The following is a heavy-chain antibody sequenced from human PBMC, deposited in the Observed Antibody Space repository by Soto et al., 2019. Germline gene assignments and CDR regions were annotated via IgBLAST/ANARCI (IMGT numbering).Heavy chain of an antibody. CDR1: GGSIGSYY. CDR3: ARHLRGVQVVPAAKTNYYYYMDV. V-gene: IGHV4-59*08. CDR2: IYYSGST. J-gene: IGHJ6*03. D-gene: IGHD2-2*01. Sequence: SETLSLTCTVSGGSIGSYYWSWIGQPPGKGLEWIGYIYYSGSTNYNPSLKSRVTISVDTSKNQFSLKLSSVTAADTAVYYCARHLRGVQVVPAAKTNYYYYMDVWGKGTTVTVSS.